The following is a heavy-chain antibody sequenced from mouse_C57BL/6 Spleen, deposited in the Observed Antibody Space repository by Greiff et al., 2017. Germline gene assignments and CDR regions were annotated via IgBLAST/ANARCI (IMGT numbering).Heavy chain of an antibody. CDR2: IDPSDSYT. CDR3: ARARSNWFAY. V-gene: IGHV1-50*01. J-gene: IGHJ3*01. D-gene: IGHD2-5*01. Sequence: QLQQPGAELVKPGASVKLSCKASGYTFTSYWMQWVKQRPGQGLEWIGEIDPSDSYTNYNQKFKGKATLTVDTSSSTAYMQLSSLTSEDSAVYYCARARSNWFAYWGQGTLVTVSA. CDR1: GYTFTSYW.